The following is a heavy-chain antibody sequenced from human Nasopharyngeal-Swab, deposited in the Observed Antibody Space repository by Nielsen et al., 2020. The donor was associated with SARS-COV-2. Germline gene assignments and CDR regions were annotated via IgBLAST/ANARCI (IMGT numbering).Heavy chain of an antibody. CDR2: IIPIFGTA. J-gene: IGHJ4*02. CDR1: GGTFSSYA. V-gene: IGHV1-69*13. CDR3: ARGPYCSGGSCYLTEYYFDY. D-gene: IGHD2-15*01. Sequence: SVKVSCKASGGTFSSYAISWVRQAPGQGLEWMGGIIPIFGTANYAQKFQGRATITADESTSTAYMELSSLRSEDTAVYYCARGPYCSGGSCYLTEYYFDYWGQGTLVTVSS.